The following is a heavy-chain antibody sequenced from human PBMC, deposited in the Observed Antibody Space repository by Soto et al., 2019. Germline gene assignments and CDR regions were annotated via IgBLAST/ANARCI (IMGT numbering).Heavy chain of an antibody. J-gene: IGHJ4*02. CDR2: IYYTGST. CDR3: AVLGGRYPPYYFAY. V-gene: IGHV4-61*01. Sequence: PFELQCVRYTVSGGYGSSGSYYWNWNRQPPGKGLEWIGYIYYTGSTNYNPSLKSRVTISVDTSKNQFSLKLSSVTAADTAVYYCAVLGGRYPPYYFAYWGKGTPVTVS. D-gene: IGHD6-19*01. CDR1: GGYGSSGSYY.